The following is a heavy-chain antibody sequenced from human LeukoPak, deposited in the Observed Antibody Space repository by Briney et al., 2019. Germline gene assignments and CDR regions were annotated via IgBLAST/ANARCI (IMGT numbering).Heavy chain of an antibody. D-gene: IGHD1-7*01. CDR1: GFTFSSYG. CDR2: ISGSGGST. Sequence: GGSLRLSCAASGFTFSSYGMSWVRQAPGKGLEWVSAISGSGGSTYYADSVKGRFTISRDNAKNSLYLQMNSLRAEDTAVYYCARVGAYNWNYDAFDIWGQGTMVTVSS. J-gene: IGHJ3*02. CDR3: ARVGAYNWNYDAFDI. V-gene: IGHV3-23*01.